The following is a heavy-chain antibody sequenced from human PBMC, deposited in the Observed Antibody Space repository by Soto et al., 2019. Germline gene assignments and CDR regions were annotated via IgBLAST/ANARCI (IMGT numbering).Heavy chain of an antibody. Sequence: PGGSLRLSCAASGFTFSKYGMHWVRQAPGKGLEWVAVIWFDASNKYYVDSVKGRFTISRDNSKNTLNLQMNSLRVEDTAVYYCARAYIAVRAGYFYCWGQGTLVTVSS. CDR1: GFTFSKYG. CDR2: IWFDASNK. V-gene: IGHV3-33*01. CDR3: ARAYIAVRAGYFYC. J-gene: IGHJ4*02. D-gene: IGHD6-6*01.